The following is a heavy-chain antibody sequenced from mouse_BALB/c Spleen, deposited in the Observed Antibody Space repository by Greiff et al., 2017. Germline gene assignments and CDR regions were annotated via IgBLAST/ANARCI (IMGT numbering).Heavy chain of an antibody. CDR1: GFTFSSYG. Sequence: EVKVVESGGDLVKPGGSLKLSCAASGFTFSSYGMSWVRQTPDKRLEWVATISSGGSYTYYPDSVKGRFTISRDNAKNTLYLQMSSLKSEDTAMYYCARQGYYGSIFDYWGQGTTLTVSS. CDR3: ARQGYYGSIFDY. CDR2: ISSGGSYT. V-gene: IGHV5-6*01. D-gene: IGHD1-1*01. J-gene: IGHJ2*01.